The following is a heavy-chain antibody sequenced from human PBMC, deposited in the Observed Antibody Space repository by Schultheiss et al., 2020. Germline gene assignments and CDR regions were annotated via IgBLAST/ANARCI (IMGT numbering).Heavy chain of an antibody. CDR1: GGTFSSYA. CDR3: AIGGTGTTPYDY. Sequence: SVKVSCKASGGTFSSYAISWVRQAPGQGLEWMGWISAYNGNTNYAQKFQGRVTITADESTSTAYMELSSLRSEDTAVYYCAIGGTGTTPYDYWGQGTLVTVSS. CDR2: ISAYNGNT. D-gene: IGHD1-1*01. J-gene: IGHJ4*02. V-gene: IGHV1-69*13.